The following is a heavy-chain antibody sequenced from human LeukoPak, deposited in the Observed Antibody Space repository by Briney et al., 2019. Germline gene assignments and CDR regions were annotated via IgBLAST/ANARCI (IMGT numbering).Heavy chain of an antibody. Sequence: GGSLRLSCAASGFTFINYEMSWVRQAPGKGLEWVSFISSSGTSKYYADSVKGRFTISRDNAKNSLYLQMNSLRAEDTAVYYCARVDSSGYFYWPDYWGQGTLVTVSA. V-gene: IGHV3-48*03. CDR3: ARVDSSGYFYWPDY. CDR2: ISSSGTSK. CDR1: GFTFINYE. J-gene: IGHJ4*02. D-gene: IGHD3-22*01.